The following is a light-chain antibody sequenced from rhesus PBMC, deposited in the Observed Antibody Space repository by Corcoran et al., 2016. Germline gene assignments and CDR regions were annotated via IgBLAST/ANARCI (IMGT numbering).Light chain of an antibody. CDR1: EGISNN. J-gene: IGKJ4*01. CDR2: GSA. Sequence: DIQMTQSPSSLSASVGDRVTITCQASEGISNNLAWYQPKPGKVPSLLIYGSATLQSGVPSRFSGSGFGKRFTLTINSLQPDDFATYYGQQGFAIPLTFGGGTKVEIK. V-gene: IGKV1-33*02. CDR3: QQGFAIPLT.